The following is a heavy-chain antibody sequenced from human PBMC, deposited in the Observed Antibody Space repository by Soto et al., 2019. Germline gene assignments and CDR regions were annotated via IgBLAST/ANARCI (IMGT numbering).Heavy chain of an antibody. V-gene: IGHV4-31*03. CDR1: GGSISRSVYY. D-gene: IGHD1-1*01. J-gene: IGHJ4*02. Sequence: QVQLQESGPGLVKSSQTLSLTCSVSGGSISRSVYYWTWLRQHPGKGLEWIGHIYYAGSTYSNPSLKSGLSMSLDTSKNQFSLKLTSVTAADTAVYYCARGLTTLYYFDSWGQGTLVRVSS. CDR2: IYYAGST. CDR3: ARGLTTLYYFDS.